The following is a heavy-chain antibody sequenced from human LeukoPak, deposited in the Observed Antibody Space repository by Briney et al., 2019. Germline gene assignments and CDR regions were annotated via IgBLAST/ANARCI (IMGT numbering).Heavy chain of an antibody. V-gene: IGHV1-8*01. CDR1: GYTFTSYD. D-gene: IGHD6-19*01. CDR2: MNPNSGNT. Sequence: ASVKVSCKASGYTFTSYDIHWVRQATGQGLEWMGWMNPNSGNTGYAQKFQGRVTMTRNTSISTAYMELSSLRSEDTAVYYCARESQSSGWYYYYYGMDVWGQGTTVTVSS. CDR3: ARESQSSGWYYYYYGMDV. J-gene: IGHJ6*02.